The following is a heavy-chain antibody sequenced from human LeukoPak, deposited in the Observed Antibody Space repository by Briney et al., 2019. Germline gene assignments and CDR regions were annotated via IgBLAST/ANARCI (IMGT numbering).Heavy chain of an antibody. CDR3: ARAGHYFGGDRSQRYGMDV. V-gene: IGHV4-34*01. J-gene: IGHJ6*02. Sequence: PSETLSLTCAVYGGSFSGHYWSWIRQPPGKGLEWIGEINHSGSPNYNPSPKSRVTISVDTSKNQFSLKVSSVTAADTAVYHCARAGHYFGGDRSQRYGMDVWGQGTTVTVSS. D-gene: IGHD2-21*02. CDR2: INHSGSP. CDR1: GGSFSGHY.